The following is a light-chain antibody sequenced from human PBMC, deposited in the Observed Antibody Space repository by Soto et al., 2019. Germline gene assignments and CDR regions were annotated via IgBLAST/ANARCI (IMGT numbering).Light chain of an antibody. CDR2: DVS. CDR3: CSYAGSYTWV. J-gene: IGLJ3*02. CDR1: SSDVGDYNY. Sequence: QSALTQPRSVSGSPGQSATISCTGTSSDVGDYNYVSWYQQHPGKAPKIIIYDVSKWPSGVPDRFSGSKSGNTASLTISGLQAEDEADYYCCSYAGSYTWVFGGGTKLTVL. V-gene: IGLV2-11*01.